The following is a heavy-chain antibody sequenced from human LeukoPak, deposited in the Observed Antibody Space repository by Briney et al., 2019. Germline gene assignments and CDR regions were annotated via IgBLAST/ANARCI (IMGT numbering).Heavy chain of an antibody. V-gene: IGHV3-7*01. CDR3: ARGKGSYSSSWYPFYCYYRGMDV. J-gene: IGHJ6*02. CDR1: GFTFSSYY. Sequence: PGGSLRLSCAASGFTFSSYYMSWVRQAPGKGLEWVANIKQDGSDKYYTDSVKGRFTISRDNAKNSLYLQMNSLRAEDTAVYYCARGKGSYSSSWYPFYCYYRGMDVWGQGTTVTVSS. CDR2: IKQDGSDK. D-gene: IGHD6-13*01.